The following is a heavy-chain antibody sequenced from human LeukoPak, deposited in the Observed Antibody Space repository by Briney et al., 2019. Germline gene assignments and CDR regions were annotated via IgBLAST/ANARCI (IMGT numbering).Heavy chain of an antibody. CDR2: ISGYNGNT. CDR3: ARTGYDGNFFDY. V-gene: IGHV1-18*01. Sequence: ASVKVSCKASGYTFTNYGVTWVRQAPGQGLEWMGWISGYNGNTNFAQKLQGRVTLATDTSTSTAYMELRSLRSDDTAVYYRARTGYDGNFFDYWGQGTLVTVSS. CDR1: GYTFTNYG. J-gene: IGHJ4*02. D-gene: IGHD5-12*01.